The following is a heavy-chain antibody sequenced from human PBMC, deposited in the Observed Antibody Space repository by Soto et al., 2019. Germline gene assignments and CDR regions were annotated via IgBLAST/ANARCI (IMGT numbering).Heavy chain of an antibody. CDR2: ISYDGSNK. D-gene: IGHD6-13*01. CDR3: ARESIMVGIAAAGLDY. CDR1: GFTFSSYA. J-gene: IGHJ4*02. Sequence: GGSLRLSCAASGFTFSSYAMHWVRQAPGKGLEWVAVISYDGSNKYYADSVKGRFTISRDNSKNTLYLQMNSLRAEDTAVYYCARESIMVGIAAAGLDYWGQGTLVTVSS. V-gene: IGHV3-30-3*01.